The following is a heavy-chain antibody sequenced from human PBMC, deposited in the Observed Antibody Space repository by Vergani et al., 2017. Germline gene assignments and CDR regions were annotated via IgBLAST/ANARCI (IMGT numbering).Heavy chain of an antibody. Sequence: QVQLVQSGAEVKKPGSSVKVSCKASGGTFSSYAISWVRQAPGQGLEWMGRIIPIFGPANYAQKFQGRVTITADESTSTAYMELSSLRSDDRAVYYCASSAWDITMVRGGTWGQGALVTV. CDR2: IIPIFGPA. D-gene: IGHD3-10*01. V-gene: IGHV1-69*13. CDR1: GGTFSSYA. CDR3: ASSAWDITMVRGGT. J-gene: IGHJ5*02.